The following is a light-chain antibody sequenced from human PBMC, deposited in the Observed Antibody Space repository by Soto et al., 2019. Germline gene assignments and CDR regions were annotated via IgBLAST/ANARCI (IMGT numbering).Light chain of an antibody. CDR3: NSYTSSNTWI. V-gene: IGLV2-14*03. CDR2: DVN. J-gene: IGLJ2*01. CDR1: SSDVGAYKY. Sequence: QSAPTQPASVSGSPGQSITISCTGTSSDVGAYKYVSWYQQHPGKAPKLMIYDVNDRPSGVSNRFSGSKSGNTASLTISGLPAEDEADYYCNSYTSSNTWIFGGGTKLTVL.